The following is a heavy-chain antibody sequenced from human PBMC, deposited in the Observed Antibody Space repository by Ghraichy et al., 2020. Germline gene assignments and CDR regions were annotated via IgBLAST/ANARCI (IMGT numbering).Heavy chain of an antibody. CDR2: FYYSGST. CDR3: ARDRGHSYDVFGNFDL. V-gene: IGHV4-59*01. CDR1: GGSIRSYF. Sequence: ETLSLTCSVSGGSIRSYFWSWIRQPPGKGLEWIGCFYYSGSTNYNPSLKSRVTISVDTSKNQFSLRLNSVTAADTAVYYCARDRGHSYDVFGNFDLWGQGALVTVSS. J-gene: IGHJ4*02. D-gene: IGHD3-3*01.